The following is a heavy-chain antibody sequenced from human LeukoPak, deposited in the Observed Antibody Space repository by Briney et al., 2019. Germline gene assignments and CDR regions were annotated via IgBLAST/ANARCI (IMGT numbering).Heavy chain of an antibody. J-gene: IGHJ6*04. Sequence: GGSLRLSCAASGFTFGDYGMSWVRQAPGKGLEWVSGINWNGGSTGYADSVKGRFTISRDNAKNSLYLQMNSLRAEDTAVYYCAELGITMIGGVWGKGTTVTISS. CDR2: INWNGGST. CDR1: GFTFGDYG. D-gene: IGHD3-10*02. V-gene: IGHV3-20*04. CDR3: AELGITMIGGV.